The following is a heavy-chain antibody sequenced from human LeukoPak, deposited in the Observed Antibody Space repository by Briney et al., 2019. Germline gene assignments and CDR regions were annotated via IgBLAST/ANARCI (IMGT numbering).Heavy chain of an antibody. CDR3: ALNMVRGQIFDY. Sequence: PGGSLRLSCAASGFSFRSYWMSWVRQAPGKGLEWMADIKSDGNEKHYVDSAKGRFTISRDNTKNSLYLQMNSLRAEDTAVYYCALNMVRGQIFDYWGQGTLVTVSS. CDR2: IKSDGNEK. V-gene: IGHV3-7*01. J-gene: IGHJ4*02. CDR1: GFSFRSYW. D-gene: IGHD3-10*01.